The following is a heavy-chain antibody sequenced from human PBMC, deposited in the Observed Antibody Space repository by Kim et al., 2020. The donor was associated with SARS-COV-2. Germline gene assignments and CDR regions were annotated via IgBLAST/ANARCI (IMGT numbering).Heavy chain of an antibody. CDR3: ARVEDTAMARIVY. Sequence: YAQKFQGRVTITADKSTSTAYMELSSLRSEDTAVYYCARVEDTAMARIVYWGQGTLVTVSS. D-gene: IGHD5-18*01. V-gene: IGHV1-69*04. J-gene: IGHJ4*02.